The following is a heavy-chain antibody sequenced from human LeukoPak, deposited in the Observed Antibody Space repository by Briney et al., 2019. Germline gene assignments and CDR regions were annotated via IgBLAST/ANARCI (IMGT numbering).Heavy chain of an antibody. CDR2: IYYSGST. J-gene: IGHJ4*02. D-gene: IGHD4-23*01. CDR1: GGSISSGDYY. V-gene: IGHV4-30-4*01. CDR3: ARVSATVVTGGLDY. Sequence: SETLSLTCAVSGGSISSGDYYWSWIRQPPGKGLEWIGYIYYSGSTYYNPSLKSRVTISVDTSKNQFSLKLSPVTAADTAVYYYARVSATVVTGGLDYWGQGTLVTVSS.